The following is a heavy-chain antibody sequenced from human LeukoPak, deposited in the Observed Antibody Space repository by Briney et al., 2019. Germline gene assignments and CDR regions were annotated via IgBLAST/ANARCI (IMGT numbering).Heavy chain of an antibody. CDR2: IWYDGSNK. V-gene: IGHV3-33*06. CDR3: AKDQLRFLEWLPRAPIDY. Sequence: GGSLRLSCAASGFTFSSYGMHWVRQAPGKGLEWVAVIWYDGSNKYYADSVKGRFTISRDNSKNTLYLQMNSLRAEDTAVYYCAKDQLRFLEWLPRAPIDYWGQGTLVTVSS. CDR1: GFTFSSYG. J-gene: IGHJ4*02. D-gene: IGHD3-3*01.